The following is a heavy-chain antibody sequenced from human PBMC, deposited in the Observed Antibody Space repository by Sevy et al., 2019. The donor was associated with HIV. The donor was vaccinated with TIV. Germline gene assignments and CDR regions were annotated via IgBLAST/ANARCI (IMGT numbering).Heavy chain of an antibody. CDR2: INTNTGNP. CDR1: GYTFTSYG. V-gene: IGHV7-4-1*02. Sequence: ASVKVSCKASGYTFTSYGMNWVRQAPGQGLEWMGWINTNTGNPTYAQGFTGRFVFSLDTSVSTAYLQISSLKAEDTAVYYCARTSRGIVVIPAAKHYYGMDVWGQGTTVTVSS. CDR3: ARTSRGIVVIPAAKHYYGMDV. D-gene: IGHD2-2*01. J-gene: IGHJ6*02.